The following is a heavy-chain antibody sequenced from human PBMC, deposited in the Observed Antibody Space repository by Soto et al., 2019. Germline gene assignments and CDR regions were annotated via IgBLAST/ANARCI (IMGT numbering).Heavy chain of an antibody. V-gene: IGHV1-69*01. CDR2: IIPIFGTA. J-gene: IGHJ4*02. CDR3: ARDGGRHSGGINY. Sequence: QVQLVQSXXXXKKPGSSVKVSCKASGGTFXSYSINWVRQAPGQGLEWMGEIIPIFGTANYAQKFQGRVTITADESTSTAYMELSSLRSEDTAVYYCARDGGRHSGGINYWGQGTPVTVSS. D-gene: IGHD1-26*01. CDR1: GGTFXSYS.